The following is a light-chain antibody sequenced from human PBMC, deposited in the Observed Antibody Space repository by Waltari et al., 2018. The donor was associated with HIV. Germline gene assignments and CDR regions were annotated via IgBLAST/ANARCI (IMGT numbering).Light chain of an antibody. CDR1: PSNLGAGYN. J-gene: IGLJ3*02. CDR3: QSYDSSLTTWV. CDR2: LNT. Sequence: QSVLTQPPSVSGAPGQRVTLSCTGSPSNLGAGYNVLRSQQFPGPAPKFPIYLNTNRPSGFPDRFSGSKSGTSASLAIAGLQAEDEADYYCQSYDSSLTTWVFGGGTKLTVL. V-gene: IGLV1-40*01.